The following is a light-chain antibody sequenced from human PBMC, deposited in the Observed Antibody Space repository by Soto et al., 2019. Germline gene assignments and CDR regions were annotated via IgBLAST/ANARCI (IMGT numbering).Light chain of an antibody. CDR3: RQSYSTPPMIT. V-gene: IGKV1-39*01. J-gene: IGKJ5*01. CDR1: QSISSY. Sequence: DIQMTQSPASLSASVGDRVTITCRGSQSISSYLNWYQQKPGKAPKLLIYAASSLQSGVPSRFSGSGTGTDFSRTIISLQPVGFATYYCRQSYSTPPMITFGQGTRLEIK. CDR2: AAS.